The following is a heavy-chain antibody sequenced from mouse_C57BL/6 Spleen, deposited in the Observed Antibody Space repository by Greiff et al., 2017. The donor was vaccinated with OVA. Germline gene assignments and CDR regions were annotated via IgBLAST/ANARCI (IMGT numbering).Heavy chain of an antibody. V-gene: IGHV3-6*01. Sequence: EVKLMESGPGLVKPSQSLSLTCSVTGYSITSGYYWNWIRQFPGNKLEWMGYISYDGSNNYNPSLKNRISITRDTSKNQVCLKLNAVTTEDTATYYCARGGYYWYFDVWGTGTTVTVSS. CDR2: ISYDGSN. J-gene: IGHJ1*03. CDR1: GYSITSGYY. CDR3: ARGGYYWYFDV.